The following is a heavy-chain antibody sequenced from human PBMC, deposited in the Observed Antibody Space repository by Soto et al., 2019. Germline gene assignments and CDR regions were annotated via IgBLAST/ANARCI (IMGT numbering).Heavy chain of an antibody. D-gene: IGHD3-16*01. CDR1: GGSISSSNW. Sequence: QVQLQESGPGLVKPSGTLSLTCAVSGGSISSSNWWSWVRQPPGKGLEWIGEIYHSGSTNYNPSLTLPVTLSVDRSKNQFCLQLSSATAADTGVDYCARDGALGGMDVWCQGTTVTVSS. CDR2: IYHSGST. CDR3: ARDGALGGMDV. V-gene: IGHV4-4*02. J-gene: IGHJ6*02.